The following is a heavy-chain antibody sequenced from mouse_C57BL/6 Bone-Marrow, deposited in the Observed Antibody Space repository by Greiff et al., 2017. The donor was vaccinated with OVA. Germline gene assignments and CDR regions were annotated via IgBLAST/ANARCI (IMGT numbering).Heavy chain of an antibody. V-gene: IGHV14-2*01. D-gene: IGHD1-1*01. CDR3: ARRNGSSYNYAMDY. J-gene: IGHJ4*01. Sequence: LVESGAELVKPGASVKLSCTASGFNIKDYYMHWVKQRTEQGLEWIGRIDPEDGETKYAPKFQGKATITADTSSNTAYLQLSSLTSEDTAVYYGARRNGSSYNYAMDYWGQGTSVTVSS. CDR2: IDPEDGET. CDR1: GFNIKDYY.